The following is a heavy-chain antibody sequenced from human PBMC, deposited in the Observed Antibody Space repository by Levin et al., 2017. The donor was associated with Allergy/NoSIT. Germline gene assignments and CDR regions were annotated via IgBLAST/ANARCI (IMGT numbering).Heavy chain of an antibody. CDR1: GGSISSDGYF. V-gene: IGHV4-31*03. D-gene: IGHD6-19*01. CDR2: IYYSGTT. J-gene: IGHJ4*02. CDR3: AGVPSGWYEDY. Sequence: SETLSLTCTVSGGSISSDGYFWSWIRQHPGKGLEWIGYIYYSGTTYYNPSLKSRVTISVDTSKNQFSLKLNSVTAADTAVYYCAGVPSGWYEDYWGQGTLVTVSS.